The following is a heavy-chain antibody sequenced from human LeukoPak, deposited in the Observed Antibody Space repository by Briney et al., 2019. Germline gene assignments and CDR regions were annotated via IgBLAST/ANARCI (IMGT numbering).Heavy chain of an antibody. J-gene: IGHJ4*02. CDR1: GYAFTGYG. Sequence: ASVKVSCKASGYAFTGYGINWVRQAPGQGLEWMGGFDPEDGETIYAQKFQGRVTMTEDTSTDTAYMELSSLRSEDTAVYYCATAAGDYWGQGTLVTVSS. V-gene: IGHV1-24*01. D-gene: IGHD6-25*01. CDR2: FDPEDGET. CDR3: ATAAGDY.